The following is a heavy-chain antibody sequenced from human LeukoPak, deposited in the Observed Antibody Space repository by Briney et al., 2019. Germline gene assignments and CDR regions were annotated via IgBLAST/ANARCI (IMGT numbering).Heavy chain of an antibody. CDR2: IRYDGVND. J-gene: IGHJ4*02. CDR1: GFTFGSYG. V-gene: IGHV3-30*02. Sequence: GGSLRLSCAASGFTFGSYGMHWVRQAPGKGLEWVAYIRYDGVNDYYADSVRGRFTISRDISKNTLYLQMNSLRAEDTAVYYCAKDRGVFGVTYSLDYWGQGTLVTVSS. D-gene: IGHD3-3*01. CDR3: AKDRGVFGVTYSLDY.